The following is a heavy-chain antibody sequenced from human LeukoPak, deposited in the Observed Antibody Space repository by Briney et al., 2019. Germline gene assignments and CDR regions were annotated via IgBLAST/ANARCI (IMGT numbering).Heavy chain of an antibody. V-gene: IGHV3-7*05. CDR3: AKYFRADSGNYYRSFDY. CDR1: GFTFSDNW. J-gene: IGHJ4*02. Sequence: HPGRSLRLSCAVSGFTFSDNWMSWVRQDPGKGLEWVAKIKEDGSEKNYVDSVKGRFTISRDNAKNSLYLQMNSLRAEDTAVYYCAKYFRADSGNYYRSFDYWGQGTLVTVSS. CDR2: IKEDGSEK. D-gene: IGHD1-26*01.